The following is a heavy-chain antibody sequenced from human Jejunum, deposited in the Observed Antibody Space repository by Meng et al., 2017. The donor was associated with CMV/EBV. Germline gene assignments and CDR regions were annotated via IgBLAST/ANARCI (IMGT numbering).Heavy chain of an antibody. Sequence: TFSTPSMPWVCQAPGKGLEWVSSISSGSNFIYYADSMKGRFTISRDNAKNSLYLQMNSLRAEDTAVYYCARGRVRGIASAGAMVSWGQGTLVTVSS. D-gene: IGHD6-13*01. CDR2: ISSGSNFI. CDR3: ARGRVRGIASAGAMVS. J-gene: IGHJ5*02. CDR1: TFSTPS. V-gene: IGHV3-21*01.